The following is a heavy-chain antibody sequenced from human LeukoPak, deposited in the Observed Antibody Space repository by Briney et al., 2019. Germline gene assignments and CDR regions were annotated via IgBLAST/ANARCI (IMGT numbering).Heavy chain of an antibody. CDR1: GFTFSGYE. D-gene: IGHD4-11*01. V-gene: IGHV3-21*01. CDR3: AREPTTVSPPG. J-gene: IGHJ4*02. Sequence: GGSLRLSCAASGFTFSGYEMNWVRQAPGRGLEWVSCISSSSTYMLYADSAKGRFTISRDNAKNSLYLQMNSLRAEDTAVYYCAREPTTVSPPGWGQGTLVTVSS. CDR2: ISSSSTYM.